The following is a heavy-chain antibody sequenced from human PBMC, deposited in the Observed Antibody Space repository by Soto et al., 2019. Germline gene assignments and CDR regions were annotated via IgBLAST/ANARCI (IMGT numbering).Heavy chain of an antibody. J-gene: IGHJ6*02. Sequence: PGGSLRLSCAASGFTFSSYWMHWVRQAPGKWLLWVSRINSDGSSTSYADSGKGRFTISRDNAKNKLYLQMNSLRADDTAVYDCERDREWLETYCGMDVWGQGTTVTVSS. D-gene: IGHD6-19*01. V-gene: IGHV3-74*01. CDR2: INSDGSST. CDR3: ERDREWLETYCGMDV. CDR1: GFTFSSYW.